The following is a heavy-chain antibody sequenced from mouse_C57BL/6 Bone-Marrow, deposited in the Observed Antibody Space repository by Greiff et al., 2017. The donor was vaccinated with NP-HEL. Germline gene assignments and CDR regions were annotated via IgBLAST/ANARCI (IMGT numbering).Heavy chain of an antibody. Sequence: VQLQQPGAELVKPGASVKMSCKASGYTFTSYWITWVKQRPGQGLEWIGDIYPGSGSTNYNEKFKSKATLTVDTSSSTAYMQLSSLTSEDSAVYYCARGREGTYYFDYWGQGTTLTVSS. D-gene: IGHD3-3*01. J-gene: IGHJ2*01. CDR3: ARGREGTYYFDY. CDR2: IYPGSGST. V-gene: IGHV1-55*01. CDR1: GYTFTSYW.